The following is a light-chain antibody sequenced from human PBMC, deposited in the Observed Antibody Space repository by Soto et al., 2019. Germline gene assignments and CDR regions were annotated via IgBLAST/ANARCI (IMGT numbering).Light chain of an antibody. CDR1: QSVDIN. CDR3: QQYRSWPRT. V-gene: IGKV3-15*01. CDR2: GAS. J-gene: IGKJ1*01. Sequence: EIVLTQSPATLSVSPGERVTLSCRASQSVDINLAWYQQKPGQPPRLLIYGASTRATDMSGTFSGRGSWTEFTLTISSLRPEDFAVYYCQQYRSWPRTFGQGTKVEMK.